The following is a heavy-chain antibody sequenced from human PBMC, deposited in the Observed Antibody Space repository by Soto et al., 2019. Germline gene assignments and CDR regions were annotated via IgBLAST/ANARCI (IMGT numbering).Heavy chain of an antibody. CDR1: GFSLSNARMG. CDR2: IFSNDEK. J-gene: IGHJ3*02. V-gene: IGHV2-26*01. CDR3: ARFREVTLGGVIDPASDAFDI. D-gene: IGHD3-16*02. Sequence: QVTLKESGPVLVKPTETLTLTCTVSGFSLSNARMGVSWIRQPPGKALEWLAHIFSNDEKSYSTSLKSRLTISKDTSKSQVVLTMTNMDPVDTATYYCARFREVTLGGVIDPASDAFDIWGQGTMVTVSS.